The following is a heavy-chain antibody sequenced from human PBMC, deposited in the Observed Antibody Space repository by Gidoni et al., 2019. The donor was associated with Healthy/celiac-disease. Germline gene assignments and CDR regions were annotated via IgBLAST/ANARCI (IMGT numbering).Heavy chain of an antibody. Sequence: QVQLVQSGAEVKKPGSSVKVSCKASGGTFSSYAISWVRQAPGQGLEWMGWIIPIFGTANYAQKFQGRVTITADESTSTAYMELSSLRSEDTAVYYCATAPHCSSTSCYYYYYYMDVWGKGTTVTVSS. V-gene: IGHV1-69*01. CDR1: GGTFSSYA. CDR3: ATAPHCSSTSCYYYYYYMDV. J-gene: IGHJ6*03. D-gene: IGHD2-2*01. CDR2: IIPIFGTA.